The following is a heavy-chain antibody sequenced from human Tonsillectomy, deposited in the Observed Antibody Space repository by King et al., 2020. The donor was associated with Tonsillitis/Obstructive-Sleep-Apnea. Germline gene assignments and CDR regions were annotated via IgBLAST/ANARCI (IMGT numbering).Heavy chain of an antibody. J-gene: IGHJ4*02. Sequence: LQLQESGPGLVKPSETLSLTCTVSGGSISSSSYYWGWIRQPPGKGLEWIGSIYYSGSTYYNPALKRRVTISVDTSKNQVSLKLSSVTAADTAVYYCARQNVVVVPAAPGGYLELFDYWGQGTLVTVSS. CDR2: IYYSGST. V-gene: IGHV4-39*01. D-gene: IGHD2-2*01. CDR1: GGSISSSSYY. CDR3: ARQNVVVVPAAPGGYLELFDY.